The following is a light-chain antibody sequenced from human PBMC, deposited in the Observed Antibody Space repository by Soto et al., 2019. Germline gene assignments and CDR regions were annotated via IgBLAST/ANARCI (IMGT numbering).Light chain of an antibody. CDR2: GAS. J-gene: IGKJ1*01. V-gene: IGKV3-20*01. CDR3: QQYGDSPRT. Sequence: SVLTQSPGTLSLSLGESATLSCRASQAISSNNLAWIQHKPGQAPRLLIFGASSRATGIPDRFSGSGSGTDFTLTISRLEPEDFAVYYCQQYGDSPRTFGQGTKVDI. CDR1: QAISSNN.